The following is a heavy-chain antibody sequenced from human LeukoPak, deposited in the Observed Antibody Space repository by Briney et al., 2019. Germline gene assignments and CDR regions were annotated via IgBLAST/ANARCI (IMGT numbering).Heavy chain of an antibody. V-gene: IGHV3-21*01. CDR3: VRSLRISGWLQGTTLDY. J-gene: IGHJ4*02. CDR1: GFTFSSYS. Sequence: GGSLRLSCAASGFTFSSYSMKWVRQAPGKGLEWVSSISSSSSYTYYADSVKGRFTISRDNAKNSLYLQMNSLRAEDTAVYYCVRSLRISGWLQGTTLDYWGQGTLVTVSS. D-gene: IGHD5-24*01. CDR2: ISSSSSYT.